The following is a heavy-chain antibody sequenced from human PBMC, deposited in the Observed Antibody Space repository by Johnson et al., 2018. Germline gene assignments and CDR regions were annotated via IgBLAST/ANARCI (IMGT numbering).Heavy chain of an antibody. CDR1: GFTFDDYA. CDR2: ISWNSGSI. J-gene: IGHJ3*02. D-gene: IGHD6-19*01. CDR3: AKDISGWLQGAFDI. Sequence: EVQLVESGGGLVQPGRSLRLSCAASGFTFDDYAMHWVRQAPGKGLEWVSGISWNSGSIGYADSVKGRFTISRDNAKNSLYLQMNSLRAEDTALYYCAKDISGWLQGAFDIWGQGTMVTVSS. V-gene: IGHV3-9*01.